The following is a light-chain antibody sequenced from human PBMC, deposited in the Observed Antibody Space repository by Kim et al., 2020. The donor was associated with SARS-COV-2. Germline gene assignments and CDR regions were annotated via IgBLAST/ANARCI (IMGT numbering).Light chain of an antibody. Sequence: QSALTQPPSVSETPGQRVTISCSGSRSNIGSNTVNWYQQYPGTAPKLLIYSNNQRPSGVPDRFSGSKSGTSASLAISGLQSEDEADYYCAAWDDSMSGNWVFGGGTKLTVL. CDR3: AAWDDSMSGNWV. V-gene: IGLV1-44*01. CDR2: SNN. J-gene: IGLJ3*02. CDR1: RSNIGSNT.